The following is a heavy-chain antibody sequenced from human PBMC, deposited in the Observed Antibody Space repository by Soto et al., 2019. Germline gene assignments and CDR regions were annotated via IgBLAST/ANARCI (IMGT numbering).Heavy chain of an antibody. V-gene: IGHV5-10-1*01. CDR1: GYSFTSYW. D-gene: IGHD4-17*01. CDR3: ARRAVTTAQYYFEY. CDR2: IDPSDSYT. Sequence: GESLQISCKGSGYSFTSYWISCVRQMPGKGLEWMGRIDPSDSYTNYSPSFQGHVTISADKSISTAYLQWSSLKASDTAMYYCARRAVTTAQYYFEYWGEGTLVTVSS. J-gene: IGHJ4*02.